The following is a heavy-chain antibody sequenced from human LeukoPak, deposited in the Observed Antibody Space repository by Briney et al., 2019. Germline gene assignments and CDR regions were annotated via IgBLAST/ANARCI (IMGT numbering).Heavy chain of an antibody. D-gene: IGHD3-22*01. Sequence: PGGSLRLSCQGSGFTFPTYGLHWVRQTPGKGLEWVAFIRYDGSKKYYVDSVKGRFTISRDNSKNTLYLQMNSLRVEDTAVYYCAKTSLGNYYDGSGYKSWGQGTLVTVSS. J-gene: IGHJ3*01. CDR2: IRYDGSKK. CDR1: GFTFPTYG. V-gene: IGHV3-30*02. CDR3: AKTSLGNYYDGSGYKS.